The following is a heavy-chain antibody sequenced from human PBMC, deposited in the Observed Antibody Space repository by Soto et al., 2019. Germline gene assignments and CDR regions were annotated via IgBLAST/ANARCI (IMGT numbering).Heavy chain of an antibody. Sequence: QLQLQESGSGLVKPSQTLSLTCAVSVGSISSGGYSWSWIRQPPGKGLEWIGYIYHSGNTYYNPSLKSRVTISVDRSKNQFSLTLSSVTAADTAVYYCARGPPHHYWGQGTLVTVSS. CDR2: IYHSGNT. CDR3: ARGPPHHY. J-gene: IGHJ4*02. CDR1: VGSISSGGYS. V-gene: IGHV4-30-2*01.